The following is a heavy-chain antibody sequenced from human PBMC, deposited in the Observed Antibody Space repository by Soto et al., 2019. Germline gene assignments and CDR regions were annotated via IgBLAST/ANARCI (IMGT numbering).Heavy chain of an antibody. CDR2: ISGSGGST. V-gene: IGHV3-23*01. Sequence: EVQLLESAGGLVQPGGSLRLSCAASGFTFSSYAMSWVRQAPGKGLEWVSAISGSGGSTYYADSVKGRFTISRDNSKNTLYLQMNSVRAEDTAVYYCAKDRVGATLLEGYYYGMDVWGQGTTVTVSS. CDR3: AKDRVGATLLEGYYYGMDV. CDR1: GFTFSSYA. D-gene: IGHD1-26*01. J-gene: IGHJ6*02.